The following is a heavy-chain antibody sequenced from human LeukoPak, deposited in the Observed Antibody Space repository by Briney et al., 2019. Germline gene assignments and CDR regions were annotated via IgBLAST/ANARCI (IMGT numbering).Heavy chain of an antibody. CDR3: ARHGSYSLAF. CDR2: IYYIGST. V-gene: IGHV4-4*02. D-gene: IGHD1-26*01. CDR1: GGSISSGGY. J-gene: IGHJ4*02. Sequence: SETLSLTCAVSGGSISSGGYWSWLRQPPGKGLEWIGQIYYIGSTNYNPSLESRVIMSLDKSTNQLSLRFNSVTAADTAVYYCARHGSYSLAFWGQGTLVTVSS.